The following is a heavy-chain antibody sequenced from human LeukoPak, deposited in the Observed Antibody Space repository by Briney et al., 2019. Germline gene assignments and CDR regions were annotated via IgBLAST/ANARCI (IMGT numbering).Heavy chain of an antibody. V-gene: IGHV3-7*01. CDR2: IKEDGSEK. CDR1: GFTFSNAW. D-gene: IGHD4-11*01. CDR3: ARRPGYSNWFDP. Sequence: GGSLRLSCAASGFTFSNAWMSWVRQAPGKGLEWVGNIKEDGSEKYYVDSVKGRFTISRDNAKNSLYLQMNSLRVEDTAVYYCARRPGYSNWFDPWGQGTLVTVSS. J-gene: IGHJ5*02.